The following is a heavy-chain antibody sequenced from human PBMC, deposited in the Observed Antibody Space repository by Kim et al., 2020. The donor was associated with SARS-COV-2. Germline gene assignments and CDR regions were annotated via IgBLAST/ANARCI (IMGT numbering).Heavy chain of an antibody. CDR3: ARIYYPYFYLDV. J-gene: IGHJ6*03. Sequence: YSNPSLKSRVPISADTSKSEVSLSLTSVTAADTAVYYCARIYYPYFYLDVWGKGTSVTVSS. D-gene: IGHD1-26*01. V-gene: IGHV4-39*01.